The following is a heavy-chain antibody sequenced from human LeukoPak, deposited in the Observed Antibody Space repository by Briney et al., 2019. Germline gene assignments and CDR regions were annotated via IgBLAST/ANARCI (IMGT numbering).Heavy chain of an antibody. CDR2: IGPHSRFT. CDR1: GYTFTSDE. Sequence: VASVKVSCKASGYTFTSDEIHWVRQATGQGLEWMGYIGPHSRFTSSPQEFLGRVTMTRDASMTTASMELTRLTSDDTAVYYCVREGNGLLSKDFDFWGQGTLVTVSS. V-gene: IGHV1-2*02. CDR3: VREGNGLLSKDFDF. D-gene: IGHD4-23*01. J-gene: IGHJ4*02.